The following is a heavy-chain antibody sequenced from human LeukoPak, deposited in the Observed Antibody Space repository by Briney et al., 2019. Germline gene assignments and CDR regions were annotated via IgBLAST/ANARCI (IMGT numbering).Heavy chain of an antibody. D-gene: IGHD3-9*01. Sequence: SVKVSCKASGGTFSRYGVSWPRQAPGQGLEWLGRFIPLLGTTSYSQKFQGRVTITADESTTAAYMQLIGLTSDDTAVYYCARDGNKDILTGYFHAWGQGTLVNVSS. CDR1: GGTFSRYG. CDR2: FIPLLGTT. V-gene: IGHV1-69*11. J-gene: IGHJ5*02. CDR3: ARDGNKDILTGYFHA.